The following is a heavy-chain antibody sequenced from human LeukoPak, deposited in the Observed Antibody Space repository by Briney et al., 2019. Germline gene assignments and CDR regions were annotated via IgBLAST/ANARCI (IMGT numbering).Heavy chain of an antibody. J-gene: IGHJ3*02. CDR3: ARHDDADAFDI. CDR1: GGSISSSSYY. CDR2: IYYSAST. V-gene: IGHV4-39*01. Sequence: PSETLSFTCTASGGSISSSSYYWRWIRQPPGKGLEWIGSIYYSASTYYNPSLKSRVTISVDTCTNQFSLKLSSVSDADTDVYYCARHDDADAFDIWGQGTMVTVSS. D-gene: IGHD1-1*01.